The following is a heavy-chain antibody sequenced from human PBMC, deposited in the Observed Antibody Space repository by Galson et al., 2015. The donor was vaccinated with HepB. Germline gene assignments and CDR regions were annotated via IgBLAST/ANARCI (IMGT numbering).Heavy chain of an antibody. Sequence: YGSSFQGQVTISADKSITTAYLQWRSLRASDTAMYYCASRTIFDGFDMWGQGTVVTVSS. CDR3: ASRTIFDGFDM. V-gene: IGHV5-51*01. D-gene: IGHD3-3*01. J-gene: IGHJ3*02.